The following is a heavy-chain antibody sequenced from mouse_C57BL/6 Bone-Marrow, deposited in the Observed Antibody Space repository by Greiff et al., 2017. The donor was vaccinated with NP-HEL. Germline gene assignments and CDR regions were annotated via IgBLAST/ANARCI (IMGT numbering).Heavy chain of an antibody. V-gene: IGHV1-26*01. CDR3: AREGTYPGYWYCDV. CDR2: INPNNGGT. D-gene: IGHD5-1-1*01. CDR1: GYTFTDYY. J-gene: IGHJ1*03. Sequence: EVQLQQSGPELVKPGASVKISCKASGYTFTDYYMNWVKQSHGKSLEWIGDINPNNGGTSYIQKFKGKATLTVDKSSSTAYMELRSLTSEDSAGYYCAREGTYPGYWYCDVWGTGTTVTVSS.